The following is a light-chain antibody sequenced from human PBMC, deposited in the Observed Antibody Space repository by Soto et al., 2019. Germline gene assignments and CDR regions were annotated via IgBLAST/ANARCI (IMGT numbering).Light chain of an antibody. CDR2: EAR. J-gene: IGLJ1*01. V-gene: IGLV2-18*01. CDR3: SLYTSENTYV. Sequence: QSVLTQPPSASGSPGQSVAISCTGTSSDVGGYNYVSWYQQHPGKAPKLIIYEARNRPSGVPDRFSGSKSGNTASLTISGLQAADEADYYCSLYTSENTYVFGTGTKVTVL. CDR1: SSDVGGYNY.